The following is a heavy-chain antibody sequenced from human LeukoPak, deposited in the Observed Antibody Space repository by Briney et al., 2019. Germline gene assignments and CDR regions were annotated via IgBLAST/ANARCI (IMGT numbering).Heavy chain of an antibody. D-gene: IGHD3-3*01. CDR3: AREYDFWGGADY. CDR2: ISYDGSNK. Sequence: GGSLRLSCAASGFTFSSYAMHWVRQAPGKGLEWVAVISYDGSNKYYADSVKGRFTISRDNSKNTLYLQMNSLRAEDTAVYYCAREYDFWGGADYWGQGTLVTVSS. V-gene: IGHV3-30-3*01. J-gene: IGHJ4*02. CDR1: GFTFSSYA.